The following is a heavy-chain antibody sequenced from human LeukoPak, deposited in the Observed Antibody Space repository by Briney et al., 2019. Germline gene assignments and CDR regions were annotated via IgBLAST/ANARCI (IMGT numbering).Heavy chain of an antibody. J-gene: IGHJ5*02. CDR3: AYYDFWSGYFLDP. CDR2: ISSSGSTI. D-gene: IGHD3-3*01. CDR1: GFIVSSSY. V-gene: IGHV3-11*01. Sequence: SGGSLRLSCAASGFIVSSSYMSWVRQAPGKGLEWVSYISSSGSTIYYADSVKGRFTISRDNAKNSLYLQMNSLRAEDTAVYYCAYYDFWSGYFLDPWGQGTLVTVSS.